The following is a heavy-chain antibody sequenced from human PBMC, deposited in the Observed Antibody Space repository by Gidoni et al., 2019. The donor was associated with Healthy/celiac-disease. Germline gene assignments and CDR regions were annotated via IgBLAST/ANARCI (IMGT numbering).Heavy chain of an antibody. CDR1: GGSSSSGSCY. Sequence: QVQLQESGPGLVKPSQTLSHTCTVSGGSSSSGSCYGGWIRQPAGMGLEWIGPIYTSGSPNYTPSLKSLVTISVDTSKNQFSLKLSSVTAADTAVYYCARDQLVRGVGWFDPWGQGTLVTVSS. V-gene: IGHV4-61*02. CDR3: ARDQLVRGVGWFDP. D-gene: IGHD3-10*01. CDR2: IYTSGSP. J-gene: IGHJ5*02.